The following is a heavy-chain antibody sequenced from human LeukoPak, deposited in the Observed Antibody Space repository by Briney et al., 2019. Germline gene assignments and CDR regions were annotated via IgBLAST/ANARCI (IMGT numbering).Heavy chain of an antibody. V-gene: IGHV4-59*01. D-gene: IGHD6-6*01. CDR3: ARYGSSSVFEY. CDR2: IYYSGST. J-gene: IGHJ4*02. CDR1: GGSLSSYY. Sequence: PSETLSLTCPVSGGSLSSYYWSWIRQPPGKGLEWIGYIYYSGSTNYNPSLKSRATISVDTSKNQVALKLSSVTGADTAVYYWARYGSSSVFEYWGQRTLVTVSS.